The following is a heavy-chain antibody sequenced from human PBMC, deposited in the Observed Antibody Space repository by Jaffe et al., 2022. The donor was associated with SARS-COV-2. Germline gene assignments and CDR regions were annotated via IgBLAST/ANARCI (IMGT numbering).Heavy chain of an antibody. CDR1: GFSLSTSGVG. CDR3: AHTQVAVAGGCAFDI. V-gene: IGHV2-5*02. CDR2: IYWDDDK. J-gene: IGHJ3*02. D-gene: IGHD6-19*01. Sequence: QITLKESGPTLVKPTQTLTLTCTFSGFSLSTSGVGVGWIRQPPGKALEWLALIYWDDDKRYSPSLKSRLTITKDTSKNQVVLTMTNMDPVDTATYYCAHTQVAVAGGCAFDIWGQGTMVTVSS.